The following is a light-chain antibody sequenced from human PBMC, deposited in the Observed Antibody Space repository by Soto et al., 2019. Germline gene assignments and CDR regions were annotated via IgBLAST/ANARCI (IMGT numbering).Light chain of an antibody. CDR3: QQCHATPLT. V-gene: IGKV1-39*01. J-gene: IGKJ5*01. Sequence: DIQMTQSPSSLSASVGDRVTITCRASQSISTYLIWYQQKPGKAPKLLIYATSSLQSGVPSRFSGSGSGTDFTLTISSLQPEDVGIYYCQQCHATPLTFGQGTRLENK. CDR1: QSISTY. CDR2: ATS.